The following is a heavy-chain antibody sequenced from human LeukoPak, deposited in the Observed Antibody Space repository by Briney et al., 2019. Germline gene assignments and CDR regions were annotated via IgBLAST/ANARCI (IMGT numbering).Heavy chain of an antibody. Sequence: GGSLRLSCAASGFTFSSYSMNWVRQAPGRGLEWVSSISSSSRYIYYADSVKGRFTISRDNAKNSLYLQMNSLRAEDTAVYYCARIPLGDYYYMDVWGKGTTVTVSS. CDR3: ARIPLGDYYYMDV. J-gene: IGHJ6*03. V-gene: IGHV3-21*01. CDR1: GFTFSSYS. D-gene: IGHD3-10*01. CDR2: ISSSSRYI.